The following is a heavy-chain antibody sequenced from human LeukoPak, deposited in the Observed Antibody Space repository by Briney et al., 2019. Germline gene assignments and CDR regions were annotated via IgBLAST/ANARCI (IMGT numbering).Heavy chain of an antibody. V-gene: IGHV1-18*01. CDR2: ISAYNGNT. J-gene: IGHJ4*02. Sequence: AASVKVSCKASGYTFTSYGISWVRPAPGQGLEWMGWISAYNGNTNYAQKLQGRVTMTTDTSTSTAYMELRSLRSDDTAVYYCARDHRLSKYYYGSGSYFGNPPGYWGQGTLVTVSS. CDR3: ARDHRLSKYYYGSGSYFGNPPGY. D-gene: IGHD3-10*01. CDR1: GYTFTSYG.